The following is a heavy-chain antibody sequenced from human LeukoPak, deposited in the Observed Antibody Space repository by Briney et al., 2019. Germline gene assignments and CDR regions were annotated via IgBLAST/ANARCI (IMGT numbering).Heavy chain of an antibody. J-gene: IGHJ6*02. CDR2: IWYDGSNK. Sequence: GGSLRLSCAASGFTFSSYAMSWVRQAPGKGLEWVAVIWYDGSNKYYADSVKGRFTISRDNSKNTLYLQMNSLRAEDTAVYYCARGGSYSLSVYYYYGMDVWGQGTTVTVSS. D-gene: IGHD1-26*01. V-gene: IGHV3-33*08. CDR1: GFTFSSYA. CDR3: ARGGSYSLSVYYYYGMDV.